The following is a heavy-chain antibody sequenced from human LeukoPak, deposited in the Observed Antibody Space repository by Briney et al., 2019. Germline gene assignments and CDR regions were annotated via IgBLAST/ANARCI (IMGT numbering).Heavy chain of an antibody. D-gene: IGHD2-21*01. CDR3: VKWVKNWFDP. CDR1: GFTFSSYQ. CDR2: ISSNGGST. J-gene: IGHJ5*02. V-gene: IGHV3-64D*09. Sequence: TGGSLRLSCAASGFTFSSYQMTWVRQAPGKGLEYVSAISSNGGSTYYADSVKGRFTISRDNSKNTLYLQMSSLRAEDTAVYYCVKWVKNWFDPWGQGTLVTVSS.